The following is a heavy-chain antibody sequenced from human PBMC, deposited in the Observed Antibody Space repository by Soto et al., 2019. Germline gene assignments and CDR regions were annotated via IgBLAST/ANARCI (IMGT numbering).Heavy chain of an antibody. J-gene: IGHJ4*02. V-gene: IGHV4-59*08. D-gene: IGHD6-19*01. CDR2: TDYSGNT. CDR1: SDSISSYY. CDR3: ARAVGDPLFYLDY. Sequence: QVQLQESGPGLVRPSETLSLTCTVSSDSISSYYWIWIRQSPGKGLEWIGYTDYSGNTNYNPSLKSRVSISGDTPKNQFSLRPSSVTAADTAVYYCARAVGDPLFYLDYWGQGTLVTVSS.